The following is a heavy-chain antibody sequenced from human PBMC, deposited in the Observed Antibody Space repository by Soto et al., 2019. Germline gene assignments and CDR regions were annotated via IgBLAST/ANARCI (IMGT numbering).Heavy chain of an antibody. CDR1: GYTFPTYG. J-gene: IGHJ5*02. CDR3: ARKDCSSASCYAWMAGWFDP. CDR2: ISPYNGNT. Sequence: QVQLVQSGAEVKQPGASVKVSCKASGYTFPTYGIGWVRQAPGQGLEWMGWISPYNGNTNYAQKFQGRVIMTTDTSTSTAYMELRSLRSDDTAVYYCARKDCSSASCYAWMAGWFDPWAQGTPVTVSS. D-gene: IGHD2-2*01. V-gene: IGHV1-18*01.